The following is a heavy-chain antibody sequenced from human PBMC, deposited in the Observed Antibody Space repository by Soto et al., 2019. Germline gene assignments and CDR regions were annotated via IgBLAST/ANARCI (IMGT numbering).Heavy chain of an antibody. V-gene: IGHV4-34*01. CDR1: GGSCRGYY. J-gene: IGHJ5*02. D-gene: IGHD3-3*01. Sequence: SETHSLTCTVYGGSCRGYYWSWIRQPPGKGLEWIGEINHSGSTNYNPSLKSRVTISVDTSKNQLSLKLSSVTAADTAVYYCARGRGYYDFWSGRNNWFDPWGQGTLVTVSS. CDR3: ARGRGYYDFWSGRNNWFDP. CDR2: INHSGST.